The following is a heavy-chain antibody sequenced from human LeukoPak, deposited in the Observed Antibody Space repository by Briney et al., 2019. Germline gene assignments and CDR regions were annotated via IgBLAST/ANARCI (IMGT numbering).Heavy chain of an antibody. CDR3: AKRYCSNGICYYYFDY. CDR1: GFTFSRYW. D-gene: IGHD2-8*01. J-gene: IGHJ4*02. Sequence: GGSLRLSCAASGFTFSRYWMGWVRQPPGKGLEWVANIKQDGSEEYYVDSVKGRFTISRDNAKNLLYLQMNSLRAEDTAVYYCAKRYCSNGICYYYFDYWGQGTLVTVSS. CDR2: IKQDGSEE. V-gene: IGHV3-7*01.